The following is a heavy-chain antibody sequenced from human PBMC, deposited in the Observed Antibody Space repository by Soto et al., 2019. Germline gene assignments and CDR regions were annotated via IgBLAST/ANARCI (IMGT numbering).Heavy chain of an antibody. D-gene: IGHD3-10*01. CDR1: GGSFSGYY. CDR2: INHSGST. CDR3: ARGYAFMVRGASGY. V-gene: IGHV4-34*01. Sequence: QVQLQQWGAGLLKPSETLSLTCAVYGGSFSGYYWSWIRQPPGKGLEWIGEINHSGSTNYNPSLKSRVTISVDTSKNQFSLKMSSVTAADTAVYYCARGYAFMVRGASGYWGQGTLVTVSS. J-gene: IGHJ4*02.